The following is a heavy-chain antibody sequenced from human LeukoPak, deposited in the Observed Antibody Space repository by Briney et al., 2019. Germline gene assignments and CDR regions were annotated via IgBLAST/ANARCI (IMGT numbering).Heavy chain of an antibody. D-gene: IGHD3-10*01. CDR1: GFTFSSFA. V-gene: IGHV3-23*01. J-gene: IGHJ4*02. CDR3: ALYYYGSGSFFPHYFDY. Sequence: GGSLRLSCAASGFTFSSFAMSWVRQAPGKGLEWVSAISGSGGDAYYADSVKGRFTVSRDNSKNTLYLQMNTLRAEDTAVYYCALYYYGSGSFFPHYFDYWGQGTLVTVSS. CDR2: ISGSGGDA.